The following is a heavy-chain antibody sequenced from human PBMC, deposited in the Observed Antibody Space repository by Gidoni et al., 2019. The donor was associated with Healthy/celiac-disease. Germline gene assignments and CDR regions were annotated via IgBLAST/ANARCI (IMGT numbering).Heavy chain of an antibody. CDR3: ARQIVATILGDYFDY. J-gene: IGHJ4*02. D-gene: IGHD5-12*01. CDR1: GASISSSSYY. V-gene: IGHV4-39*01. CDR2: ICYSGST. Sequence: QLQLQESGPGLVKPSETLSLTCTVSGASISSSSYYWGWIRQPPGKGLEWIGSICYSGSTYYNPSLKSRVTISVDTSKNQFSLKLSSVTAADTAVYYCARQIVATILGDYFDYWGQGTLVTVSS.